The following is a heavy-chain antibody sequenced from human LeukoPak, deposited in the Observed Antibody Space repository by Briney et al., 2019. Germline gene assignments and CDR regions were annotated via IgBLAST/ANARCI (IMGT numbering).Heavy chain of an antibody. Sequence: PSETPSLTCTVSGGSLSNYYWSWVRLPPGKGLEWIGYIYYSGSTNYNPSLKSRVTISVDTSKNQFSLKLSSVTAADTAVYYCARDNQITMVRGVIYYFDYWGQGTLVTVSS. V-gene: IGHV4-59*12. CDR2: IYYSGST. J-gene: IGHJ4*02. CDR3: ARDNQITMVRGVIYYFDY. D-gene: IGHD3-10*01. CDR1: GGSLSNYY.